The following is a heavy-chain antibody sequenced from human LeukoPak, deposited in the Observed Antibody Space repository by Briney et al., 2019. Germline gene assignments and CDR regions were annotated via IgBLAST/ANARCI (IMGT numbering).Heavy chain of an antibody. V-gene: IGHV4-38-2*01. Sequence: TPSETLSLTCAVSGYSISSGYYWGWIRQPPGKGLEWIGSIYHSGSTYYNPSLKSRVTISVDTSKNQFSLNLSSVTSADTAVYYWARYCRSTSCYRGTFAYGAQGTLFTVSS. J-gene: IGHJ4*02. CDR2: IYHSGST. D-gene: IGHD2-2*02. CDR1: GYSISSGYY. CDR3: ARYCRSTSCYRGTFAY.